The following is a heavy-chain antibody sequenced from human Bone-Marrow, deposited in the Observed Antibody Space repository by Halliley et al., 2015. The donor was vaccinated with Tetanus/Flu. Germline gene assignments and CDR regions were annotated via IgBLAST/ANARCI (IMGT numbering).Heavy chain of an antibody. CDR2: IRQDGSEE. V-gene: IGHV3-7*03. CDR3: ARGSTGYKDIVLPGLVF. CDR1: GFTFRSHW. D-gene: IGHD2-15*01. J-gene: IGHJ2*01. Sequence: CAASGFTFRSHWMSWVRQAPGKGLGWVANIRQDGSEENYVDSVRGRFSISRDNAESSLYLQMNSLRAEDTAVYFCARGSTGYKDIVLPGLVFWGRGPLVPVPS.